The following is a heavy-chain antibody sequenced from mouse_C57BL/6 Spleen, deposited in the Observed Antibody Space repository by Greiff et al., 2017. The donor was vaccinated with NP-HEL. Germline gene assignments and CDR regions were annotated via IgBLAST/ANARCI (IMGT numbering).Heavy chain of an antibody. CDR1: GFTFSSYG. Sequence: EVKLEESGGDLVKPGGSLKLSCAASGFTFSSYGMSWVRQTPDKRLEWVATISSGGSYTYYPDSVKGRFTISRDNAKNTLYLQMSSLKSEDTAMYYCARHPPTAQALDYWGQGTTLTVSS. D-gene: IGHD3-2*02. CDR2: ISSGGSYT. V-gene: IGHV5-6*02. CDR3: ARHPPTAQALDY. J-gene: IGHJ2*01.